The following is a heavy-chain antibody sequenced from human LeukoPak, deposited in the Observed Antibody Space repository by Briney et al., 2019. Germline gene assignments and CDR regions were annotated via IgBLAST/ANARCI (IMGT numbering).Heavy chain of an antibody. D-gene: IGHD2-21*02. CDR3: ARVLTPRSVTARHY. J-gene: IGHJ4*02. V-gene: IGHV4-38-2*01. CDR2: IYHSGST. Sequence: PSETLSLTCAVSGYSISSDYYWGWIRQPPGKGLEWIGSIYHSGSTYYNPSLKSRVTIAVDTSKNQFSLKLSSVTAADTAVYYCARVLTPRSVTARHYWGQGTLVTVSS. CDR1: GYSISSDYY.